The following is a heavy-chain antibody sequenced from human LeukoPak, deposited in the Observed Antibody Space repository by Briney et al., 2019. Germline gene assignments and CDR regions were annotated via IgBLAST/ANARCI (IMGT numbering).Heavy chain of an antibody. J-gene: IGHJ4*02. CDR2: ISSSSSYI. CDR1: GFTFSSYS. V-gene: IGHV3-21*01. Sequence: PGGSLRLSCAASGFTFSSYSMNWVRQAPGKGLEWVSSISSSSSYIYYADSVKGRFTISRDNAKNSLYLQINSLRAEDTAVYYCAREKLSSSWYPYIFDYWGQGTLVTVSS. D-gene: IGHD6-13*01. CDR3: AREKLSSSWYPYIFDY.